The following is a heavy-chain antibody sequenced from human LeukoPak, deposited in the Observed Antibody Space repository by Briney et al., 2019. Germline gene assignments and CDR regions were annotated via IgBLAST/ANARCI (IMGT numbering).Heavy chain of an antibody. V-gene: IGHV3-30*02. CDR3: ASQLGDASDI. D-gene: IGHD6-13*01. J-gene: IGHJ3*02. CDR1: EFTFSTYS. CDR2: IRYDGSNK. Sequence: GGSLRLSCAASEFTFSTYSMNWVRQAPGKGLEWVAFIRYDGSNKYYADSVKGRFTISRDNAKNSLYLQMNSLRAEDTAVYYCASQLGDASDIWGQGTMVTVSS.